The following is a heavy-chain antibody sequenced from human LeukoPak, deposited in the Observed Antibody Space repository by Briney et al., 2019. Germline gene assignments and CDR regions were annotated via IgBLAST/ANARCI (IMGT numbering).Heavy chain of an antibody. Sequence: ASVKVSCTASGYTFISYTLHWVRQAPGQRLEWMGWINAGNGNTKYSQKFQGRVTITRDTSASTAYMELSSLRSEDTAVYYCARVFESVYDFWSGYYDLFDYWGQGTLVTVSS. CDR3: ARVFESVYDFWSGYYDLFDY. D-gene: IGHD3-3*01. V-gene: IGHV1-3*01. CDR1: GYTFISYT. J-gene: IGHJ4*02. CDR2: INAGNGNT.